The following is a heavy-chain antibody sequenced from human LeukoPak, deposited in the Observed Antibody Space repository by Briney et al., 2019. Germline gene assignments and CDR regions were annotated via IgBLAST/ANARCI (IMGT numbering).Heavy chain of an antibody. V-gene: IGHV4-34*01. Sequence: SETLSLTCAVYGGSFSGYYWSWIRQPPGKGLEWIGEINHSGSTNYNPSLKSRVTISVDTSKNQFSLKLSSVTAADTAVYYCARDLLRDGGAFDIWGQGTMVTVSS. D-gene: IGHD5-24*01. CDR3: ARDLLRDGGAFDI. CDR2: INHSGST. J-gene: IGHJ3*02. CDR1: GGSFSGYY.